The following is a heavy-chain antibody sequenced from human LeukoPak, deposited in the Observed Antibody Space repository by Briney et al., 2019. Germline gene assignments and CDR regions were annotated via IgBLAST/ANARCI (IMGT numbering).Heavy chain of an antibody. J-gene: IGHJ3*02. CDR2: ISGSGGST. CDR3: GREGYTSGYAGAFDT. D-gene: IGHD2-2*01. CDR1: GFTFSSYA. V-gene: IGHV3-23*01. Sequence: PGGSLRLSCAASGFTFSSYAMSWVRQAPGQGLEWVSAISGSGGSTYYADSVKGRFTISRDTSKNTLFLQMNSLIPGDTAVYYCGREGYTSGYAGAFDTWGQGTMVTVSS.